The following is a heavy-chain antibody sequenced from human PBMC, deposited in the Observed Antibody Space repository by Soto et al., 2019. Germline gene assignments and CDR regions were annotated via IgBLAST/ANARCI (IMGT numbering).Heavy chain of an antibody. CDR1: GYSFTNYW. Sequence: GESLKISCKGSGYSFTNYWIGWVRQMPGKGLEWMGIIDPGDSDTRYSPSFQGQVTISADKSISTAYLQWSSLKASDTAMYYCEEGIVVVPAAWAYYYGMDVWGQGTTVTVSS. CDR3: EEGIVVVPAAWAYYYGMDV. J-gene: IGHJ6*02. V-gene: IGHV5-51*01. CDR2: IDPGDSDT. D-gene: IGHD2-2*01.